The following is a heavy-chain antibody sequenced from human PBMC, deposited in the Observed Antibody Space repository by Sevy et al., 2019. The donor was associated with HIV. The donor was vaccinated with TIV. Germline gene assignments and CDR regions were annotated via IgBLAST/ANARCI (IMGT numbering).Heavy chain of an antibody. V-gene: IGHV3-23*01. CDR1: GFTFSSCA. CDR2: ISGSGGST. D-gene: IGHD3-3*01. J-gene: IGHJ4*02. CDR3: AKDTYTIFGVVIHFDY. Sequence: GGSLRLSCAASGFTFSSCAMSWVRQAPGKGLEWVSAISGSGGSTYYADSVKGRFTISRDNSKNTLYLQMNSLRAEDTAVYYCAKDTYTIFGVVIHFDYWGQGTLVTVSS.